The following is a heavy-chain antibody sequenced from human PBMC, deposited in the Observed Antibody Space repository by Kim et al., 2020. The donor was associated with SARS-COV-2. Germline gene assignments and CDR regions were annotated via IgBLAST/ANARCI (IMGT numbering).Heavy chain of an antibody. CDR2: T. J-gene: IGHJ4*02. V-gene: IGHV1-3*01. CDR3: ARGSGWAFDY. Sequence: TKVPPKFRGRLTITRDTTASTAYMELSSLRSEDTAVYYCARGSGWAFDYWGQGTLVTVAS. D-gene: IGHD6-19*01.